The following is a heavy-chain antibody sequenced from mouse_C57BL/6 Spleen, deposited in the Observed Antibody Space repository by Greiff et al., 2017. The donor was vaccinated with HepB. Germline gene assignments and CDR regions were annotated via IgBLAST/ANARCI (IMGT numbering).Heavy chain of an antibody. CDR1: GYAFSSSW. CDR3: IITTVVGHAMDY. Sequence: VMLVESGPELVKPGASVKISCKASGYAFSSSWMNWVKQRPGKGLEWIGRIYPGDGDTNYNGKFKGKATLTADKSSSTAYMQLSSLTSEDSAVYFCIITTVVGHAMDYWGQGTSVTVSS. J-gene: IGHJ4*01. CDR2: IYPGDGDT. V-gene: IGHV1-82*01. D-gene: IGHD1-1*01.